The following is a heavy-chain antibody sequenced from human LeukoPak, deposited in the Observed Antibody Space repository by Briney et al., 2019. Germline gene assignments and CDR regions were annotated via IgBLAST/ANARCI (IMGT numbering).Heavy chain of an antibody. CDR1: GFTVSSNY. V-gene: IGHV3-53*01. Sequence: PGGSLRLSCSASGFTVSSNYMNWVRQAPGKGLEWVSVLYRGGSTYYADSVKGRFTISRDNSKNTLYLQMDSLRVEDTAVYYCARDDSSGYYRFRFWGQGTLVTVSS. J-gene: IGHJ4*02. D-gene: IGHD3-22*01. CDR2: LYRGGST. CDR3: ARDDSSGYYRFRF.